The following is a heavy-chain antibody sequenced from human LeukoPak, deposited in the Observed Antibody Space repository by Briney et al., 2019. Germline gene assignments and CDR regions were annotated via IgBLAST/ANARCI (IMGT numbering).Heavy chain of an antibody. J-gene: IGHJ3*01. Sequence: ASVKVSCKASGYTFTGYDINWVRQATGQGLEWMGWMNPNSGNTGYAQKFQGRVTMTRNTSISTAYMELSSLRSEDTAVYYCARVGGYSYGMSQAYWGQGTMVTVSS. CDR1: GYTFTGYD. V-gene: IGHV1-8*01. CDR3: ARVGGYSYGMSQAY. D-gene: IGHD5-18*01. CDR2: MNPNSGNT.